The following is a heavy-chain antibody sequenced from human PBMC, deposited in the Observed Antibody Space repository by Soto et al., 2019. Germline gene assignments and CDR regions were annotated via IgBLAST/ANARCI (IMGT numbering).Heavy chain of an antibody. CDR3: ARGGGGTTLDAFDI. CDR1: GGSISSGGYY. V-gene: IGHV4-31*03. J-gene: IGHJ3*02. D-gene: IGHD2-15*01. Sequence: PSETLSLTCSVSGGSISSGGYYWSWIRQHPGKGLEWIGYIYYSGSTYYNPSLKSRVTISVDTSKNQFSPKLSSVTAADTAVYYCARGGGGTTLDAFDIWGQGTMVTVSS. CDR2: IYYSGST.